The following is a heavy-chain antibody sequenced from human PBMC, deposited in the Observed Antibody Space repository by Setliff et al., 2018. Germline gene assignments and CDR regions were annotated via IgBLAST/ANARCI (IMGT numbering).Heavy chain of an antibody. CDR2: VSDNNGNT. V-gene: IGHV1-18*01. CDR1: GYRFSTYG. CDR3: ARERSYDGLNYYGMDV. J-gene: IGHJ6*01. Sequence: ASVKVSCKASGYRFSTYGISWVRQAPGQGLEWMAWVSDNNGNTKYAQNLHGKITMTTDTSTSTAYLELRSVRFDDTAVYYCARERSYDGLNYYGMDVWGQGTTVTVSS. D-gene: IGHD1-26*01.